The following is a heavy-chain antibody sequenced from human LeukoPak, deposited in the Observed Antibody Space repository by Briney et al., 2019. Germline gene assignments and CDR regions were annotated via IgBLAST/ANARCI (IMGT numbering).Heavy chain of an antibody. CDR1: GFTFSTHG. CDR2: ISPRSATI. V-gene: IGHV3-48*01. CDR3: ARVRGPTVTTWYFDL. J-gene: IGHJ2*01. Sequence: GGSLRLSCGASGFTFSTHGMIWVRQAPGKGLEWVSYISPRSATIYYADSVKGRFTISRDDARNSLFLQMHSLRAGDTAVHYCARVRGPTVTTWYFDLWGRGTLVTVSS. D-gene: IGHD4-17*01.